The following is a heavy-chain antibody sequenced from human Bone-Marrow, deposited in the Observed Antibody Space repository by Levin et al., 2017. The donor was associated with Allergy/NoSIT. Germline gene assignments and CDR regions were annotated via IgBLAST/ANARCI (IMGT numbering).Heavy chain of an antibody. CDR3: CKQGDGFSGWK. Sequence: KSGGSLRLSCAASGFTFNEGWMNWVRQAPGKGLEWVGRIKRKVDGEATDYAAPVKDRVTISRDDSENTVHLQMNSLKTEDTAMYYCCKQGDGFSGWKWGQGALVTVSS. CDR1: GFTFNEGW. CDR2: IKRKVDGEAT. V-gene: IGHV3-15*01. J-gene: IGHJ4*02. D-gene: IGHD6-19*01.